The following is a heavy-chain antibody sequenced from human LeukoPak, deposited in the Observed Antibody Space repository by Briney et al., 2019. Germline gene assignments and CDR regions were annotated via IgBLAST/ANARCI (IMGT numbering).Heavy chain of an antibody. D-gene: IGHD3-3*01. Sequence: GGSLRLSCAASGFTFSSYWMHWVRQGPEKGLELVSRIDNDEHGIIYADSVKGRFTTSRDNAKNTLYLQMNSLRVEDTAVYYCATGGGWDPSFGVVTHIDAWGKGTTVAVS. V-gene: IGHV3-74*01. J-gene: IGHJ6*03. CDR3: ATGGGWDPSFGVVTHIDA. CDR2: IDNDEHGI. CDR1: GFTFSSYW.